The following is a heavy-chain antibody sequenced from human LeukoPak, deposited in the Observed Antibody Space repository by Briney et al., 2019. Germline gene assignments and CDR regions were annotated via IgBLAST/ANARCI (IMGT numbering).Heavy chain of an antibody. CDR2: IKQDGSEK. CDR3: AKDQADCSSSSCYERGFDY. D-gene: IGHD2-2*01. Sequence: PGGSLRLSCAASGFTFSSYWMNWIRQAPGKGLEWVANIKQDGSEKYYVDSVKGRFTISRDNAKNSLYLQMNSLRAEDTAVYYCAKDQADCSSSSCYERGFDYWGQGTLVTVSS. V-gene: IGHV3-7*01. J-gene: IGHJ4*02. CDR1: GFTFSSYW.